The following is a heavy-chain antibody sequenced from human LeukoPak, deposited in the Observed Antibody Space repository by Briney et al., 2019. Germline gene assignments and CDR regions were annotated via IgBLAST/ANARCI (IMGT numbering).Heavy chain of an antibody. V-gene: IGHV4-34*01. CDR1: GGSFSGYY. Sequence: SETLSLTCAVYGGSFSGYYWSWIRQPPGKGLEWIGEINHSGSTNYNPSLKSRVTISVDTSKNQFSLKLSSVTAADTAVYYCARGRSSGRIKRVYYYMDVWGKGTTVTVSS. J-gene: IGHJ6*03. CDR3: ARGRSSGRIKRVYYYMDV. D-gene: IGHD6-19*01. CDR2: INHSGST.